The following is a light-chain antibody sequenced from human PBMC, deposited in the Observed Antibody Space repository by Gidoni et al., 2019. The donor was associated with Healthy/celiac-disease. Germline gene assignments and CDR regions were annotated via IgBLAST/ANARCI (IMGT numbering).Light chain of an antibody. CDR2: GAS. J-gene: IGKJ1*01. CDR1: QSVSSSC. V-gene: IGKV3-20*01. CDR3: QQYGSSPRT. Sequence: EIVLTQSPGTLSLSPGERATLSCRASQSVSSSCLAWYQQKPGQSPRLLFYGASSRATGIPDRFSGSGSGTDFTLTISRLEPEDFAVYYCQQYGSSPRTFGQGTKVEIK.